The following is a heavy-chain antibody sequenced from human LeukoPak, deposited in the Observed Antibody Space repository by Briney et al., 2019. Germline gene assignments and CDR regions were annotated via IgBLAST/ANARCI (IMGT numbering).Heavy chain of an antibody. J-gene: IGHJ4*02. Sequence: GESLKISCKGYGYRFTSYWIGWVRQMPGKGLEWMGIIYPDDSDTRYSPSFQGQVTISVDKSINTAYLQWSSLRASDTAMYYCARLKGYYDILTGYIHMYYFDYWGQGTLVTVSS. CDR1: GYRFTSYW. V-gene: IGHV5-51*01. CDR2: IYPDDSDT. CDR3: ARLKGYYDILTGYIHMYYFDY. D-gene: IGHD3-9*01.